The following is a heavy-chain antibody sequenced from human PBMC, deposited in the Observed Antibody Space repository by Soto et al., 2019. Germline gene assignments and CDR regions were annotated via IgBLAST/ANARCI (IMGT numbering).Heavy chain of an antibody. CDR2: IHYSGSA. V-gene: IGHV4-31*03. Sequence: QVQLQESGPGLVKPSQTLSLTCTVSGGSISNGNYFWSWIRQHPGKGLEWIGYIHYSGSAYYNPSLRGRVIILVDTTKNQFSMKLTSVTAADTAMYYCAREVNVPADADAFDIWGQGTMVTVSS. CDR1: GGSISNGNYF. D-gene: IGHD2-2*01. CDR3: AREVNVPADADAFDI. J-gene: IGHJ3*02.